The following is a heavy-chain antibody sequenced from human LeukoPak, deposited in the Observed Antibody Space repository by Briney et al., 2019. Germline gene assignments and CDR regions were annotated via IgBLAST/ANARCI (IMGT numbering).Heavy chain of an antibody. CDR3: ARDRSTHYYYYYYMDV. CDR1: GFTFSSYA. V-gene: IGHV3-30-3*01. D-gene: IGHD5/OR15-5a*01. CDR2: ISYDGSNK. Sequence: GGSLRLSCAASGFTFSSYAMHWVRQAPGKGLEWVAVISYDGSNKYYADSVKGRFTISRDNSKNTLYLQMNSLRAEDTAVYYCARDRSTHYYYYYYMDVWGKGTTVIVSS. J-gene: IGHJ6*03.